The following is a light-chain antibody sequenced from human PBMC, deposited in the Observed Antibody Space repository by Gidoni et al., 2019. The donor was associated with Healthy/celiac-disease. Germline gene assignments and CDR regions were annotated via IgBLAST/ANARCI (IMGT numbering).Light chain of an antibody. CDR2: KAS. J-gene: IGKJ2*03. Sequence: DIQMTQSPSTLSASVGDRVTITCRASQSISSWLAWYQHKPGKAPKLLIYKASSLESGVPSRFRGSGSGTEFTLTISSLQPDDFATYSCQQYNTYPVSFGQGTKLEIQ. CDR3: QQYNTYPVS. V-gene: IGKV1-5*03. CDR1: QSISSW.